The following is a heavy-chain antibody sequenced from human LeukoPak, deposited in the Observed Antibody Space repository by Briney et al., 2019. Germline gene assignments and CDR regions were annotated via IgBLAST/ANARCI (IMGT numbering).Heavy chain of an antibody. V-gene: IGHV3-21*01. CDR2: ISSSSSYI. D-gene: IGHD3-10*01. CDR1: GFTFSNYA. CDR3: ARGSGTTGEVKFDP. J-gene: IGHJ5*02. Sequence: GGSLRLSCAASGFTFSNYAMNWVRQAPGKGLEWVSSISSSSSYIYYADSVKGRFTVSRDNAKNSLYLQMNSLRTEDTAVYYCARGSGTTGEVKFDPWGQGTLVTVSS.